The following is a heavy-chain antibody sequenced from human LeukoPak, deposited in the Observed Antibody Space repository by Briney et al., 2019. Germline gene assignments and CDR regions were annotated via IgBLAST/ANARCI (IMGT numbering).Heavy chain of an antibody. CDR2: IFYSWST. CDR3: ARVYYSNSYDYWYFDL. D-gene: IGHD6-13*01. V-gene: IGHV4-61*01. J-gene: IGHJ2*01. Sequence: SETLSLTCTVSGGSISSSSYYWSWIRQPPRNGLEGFGYIFYSWSTNYNPSLKRRVTISVYASQNQLSLKRSSVTAADTVVYYCARVYYSNSYDYWYFDLWGRGTLVTVSS. CDR1: GGSISSSSYY.